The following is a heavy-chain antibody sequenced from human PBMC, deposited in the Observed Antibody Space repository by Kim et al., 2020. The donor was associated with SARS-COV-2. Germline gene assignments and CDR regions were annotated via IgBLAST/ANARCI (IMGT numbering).Heavy chain of an antibody. J-gene: IGHJ3*02. D-gene: IGHD6-6*01. Sequence: YNPSLKSRVTLSVDTSKNQFSLKLSSVTAADTAVYYCAKQLIKTKNAFDIWGQGTMVTVSS. V-gene: IGHV4-59*01. CDR3: AKQLIKTKNAFDI.